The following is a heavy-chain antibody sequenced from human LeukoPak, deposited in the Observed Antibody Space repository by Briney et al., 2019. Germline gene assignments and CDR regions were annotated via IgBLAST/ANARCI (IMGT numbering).Heavy chain of an antibody. J-gene: IGHJ5*02. Sequence: ASVKVSCKASGYTFTSYGISWVGQAPGQGLEWMGWISAYNGNTNYAQKLQGRVTMTTDTSTSTAYMELRSLRSDDTAVYYCARDLIVGPWANLRYCSSTSCYSHSNWFDPWGQGTLVTVSS. CDR2: ISAYNGNT. CDR1: GYTFTSYG. CDR3: ARDLIVGPWANLRYCSSTSCYSHSNWFDP. D-gene: IGHD2-2*01. V-gene: IGHV1-18*01.